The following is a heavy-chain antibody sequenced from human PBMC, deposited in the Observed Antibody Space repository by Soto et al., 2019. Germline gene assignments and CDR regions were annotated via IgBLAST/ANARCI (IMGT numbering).Heavy chain of an antibody. CDR1: GFTFDDYA. CDR2: ISWNSGSI. J-gene: IGHJ6*03. D-gene: IGHD3-9*01. Sequence: EVQLVESGGGLVQPGRSLRLSCAASGFTFDDYAMHWVRQAPGKGLEWVSGISWNSGSIGYADSVKGRFTISRDNAKNSLYLQMNSLRAEDTALYYCAKGLKGYYDILTGYPFVDYYYYMDVWGKGTTVTVSS. CDR3: AKGLKGYYDILTGYPFVDYYYYMDV. V-gene: IGHV3-9*01.